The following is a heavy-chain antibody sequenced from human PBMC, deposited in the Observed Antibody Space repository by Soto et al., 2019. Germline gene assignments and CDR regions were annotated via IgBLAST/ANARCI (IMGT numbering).Heavy chain of an antibody. J-gene: IGHJ2*01. Sequence: GGSLRLSCAASRFTFSSYSMNWVRQAPGKGLEWVSYISSSNSTIYYADSVKGRFTISRDNAKNSLYLQMNSLRDEDTAVYYCAGGSRVAGNQGSYWYFDLWGRGTLVTVSS. D-gene: IGHD6-19*01. CDR3: AGGSRVAGNQGSYWYFDL. CDR1: RFTFSSYS. V-gene: IGHV3-48*02. CDR2: ISSSNSTI.